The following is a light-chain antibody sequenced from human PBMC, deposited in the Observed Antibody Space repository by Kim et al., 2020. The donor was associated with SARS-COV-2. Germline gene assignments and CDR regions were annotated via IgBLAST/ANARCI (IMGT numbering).Light chain of an antibody. CDR3: CSYAGDYTWV. J-gene: IGLJ3*02. CDR1: SSDVGGYNY. V-gene: IGLV2-11*01. CDR2: EVF. Sequence: GQSVTISCTGTSSDVGGYNYVSWYQQHPGKAPKLMIFEVFQRPSGVPNRLSGSKSGSTASLTISGLQAEDEADYYCCSYAGDYTWVFGGGTKLTVL.